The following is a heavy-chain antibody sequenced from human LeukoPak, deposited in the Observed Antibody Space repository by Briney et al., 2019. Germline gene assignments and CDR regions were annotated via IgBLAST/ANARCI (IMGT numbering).Heavy chain of an antibody. CDR3: AREGGAAGASGFDD. D-gene: IGHD6-13*01. CDR2: ITPSGDST. V-gene: IGHV1-46*01. Sequence: GASVKVSCKASGYSLNMHWVRQAPGPGLEWMGIITPSGDSTSYAQKFQGRVTMTRDTSTSTVYMELSDLRSDDTAVYYCAREGGAAGASGFDDWGQGSLVTVSS. CDR1: GYSLN. J-gene: IGHJ4*02.